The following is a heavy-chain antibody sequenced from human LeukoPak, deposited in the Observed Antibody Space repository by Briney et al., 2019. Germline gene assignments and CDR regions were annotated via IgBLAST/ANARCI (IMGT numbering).Heavy chain of an antibody. J-gene: IGHJ4*02. CDR1: GHIFTAYY. CDR2: INPNSGGT. V-gene: IGHV1-2*02. Sequence: ASVKVSCKASGHIFTAYYMFWVRQAPGQGLEWMGWINPNSGGTNLAPNFQGRVTMTRDTSISTAYMELSRLRSDDTAVYYCAKVFSPEHPSSFDYWGQGTLVTVSS. CDR3: AKVFSPEHPSSFDY. D-gene: IGHD3-9*01.